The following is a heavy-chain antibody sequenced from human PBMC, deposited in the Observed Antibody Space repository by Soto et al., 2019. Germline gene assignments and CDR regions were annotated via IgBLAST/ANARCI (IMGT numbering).Heavy chain of an antibody. D-gene: IGHD4-17*01. J-gene: IGHJ5*02. CDR3: AAADYGDFPNWFDP. V-gene: IGHV3-43*01. Sequence: GGSLRLSCATSGFIFHDYSMHWARQVPGKGLEWVSLISWDGSRTYYSDSVRGRFTISRDSSKNSLYLQMNSLRTEDTALYYCAAADYGDFPNWFDPWGQGTLVTVSS. CDR1: GFIFHDYS. CDR2: ISWDGSRT.